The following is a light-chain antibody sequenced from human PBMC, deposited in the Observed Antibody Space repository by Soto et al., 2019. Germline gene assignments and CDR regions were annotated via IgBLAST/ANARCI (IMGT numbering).Light chain of an antibody. J-gene: IGLJ1*01. V-gene: IGLV2-14*01. CDR2: DVS. Sequence: SVLTQPASVSGSPGQSITISCTGTSSDVVGYNYVSWYQQHPGKAPKLLIYDVSNRPSGISDRFSGSKSGNTASLTISGLQAEDEADYYCSSYTTISTPSYVFGTGTNVTVL. CDR1: SSDVVGYNY. CDR3: SSYTTISTPSYV.